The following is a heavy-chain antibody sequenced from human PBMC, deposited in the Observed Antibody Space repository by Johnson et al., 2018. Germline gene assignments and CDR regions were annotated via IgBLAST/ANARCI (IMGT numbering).Heavy chain of an antibody. CDR3: AKASHSGNWYHYGLDV. D-gene: IGHD1-26*01. Sequence: QVQLVESGAEVTKPGSSVRISCKASGYTFTDYHVHWVRQAPGEGLEWMGIVNPSGGSTTYSQKFQGRVTVTWDTSTGTVYMEVNSLRPEETAVHYCAKASHSGNWYHYGLDVWGQGTTVTVSS. CDR2: VNPSGGST. CDR1: GYTFTDYH. J-gene: IGHJ6*02. V-gene: IGHV1-46*01.